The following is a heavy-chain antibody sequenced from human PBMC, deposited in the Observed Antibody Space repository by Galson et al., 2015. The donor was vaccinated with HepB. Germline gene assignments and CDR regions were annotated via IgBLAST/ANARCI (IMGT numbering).Heavy chain of an antibody. J-gene: IGHJ3*02. CDR1: GFSLSTSGMC. D-gene: IGHD3-22*01. Sequence: PALVKPTQTLTLTCTFSGFSLSTSGMCVSWLRQPPGKALEWLARIDWDDDKYYSTSLKTRLTISKDTSKNQVVLTMTNMDPVDTATYYCARNHYYDSSGYPLADAFDIWGQGTMVTVSS. CDR2: IDWDDDK. V-gene: IGHV2-70*11. CDR3: ARNHYYDSSGYPLADAFDI.